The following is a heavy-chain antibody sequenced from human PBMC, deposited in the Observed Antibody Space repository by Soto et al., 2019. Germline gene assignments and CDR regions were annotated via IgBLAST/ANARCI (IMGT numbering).Heavy chain of an antibody. CDR1: GFTFSSYE. J-gene: IGHJ6*02. CDR3: ASCPVHSNYRYYGMDV. V-gene: IGHV3-48*03. CDR2: ISSSGSTI. Sequence: GGSLRLSCAASGFTFSSYEMNWVRQAPGKGLEWVSYISSSGSTIYYADSVKGRFTISRDNAKNSLYLQMNSLRAEDTAVYYCASCPVHSNYRYYGMDVWGQGTAVTVSS. D-gene: IGHD4-4*01.